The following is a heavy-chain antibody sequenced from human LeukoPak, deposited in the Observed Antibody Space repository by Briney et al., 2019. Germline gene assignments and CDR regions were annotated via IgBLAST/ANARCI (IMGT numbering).Heavy chain of an antibody. CDR1: GLAFSGYW. V-gene: IGHV3-74*01. J-gene: IGHJ4*02. D-gene: IGHD3-10*01. CDR3: YIYGSGSYSIADY. CDR2: INSDGRST. Sequence: PGGSLILSCAAPGLAFSGYWRPWVRQAPGKGLVWVSRINSDGRSTSYADCVKGRFTISRDNAKNTLYLQMNSLRAEYTAVYYCYIYGSGSYSIADYWGQGTLVTVSS.